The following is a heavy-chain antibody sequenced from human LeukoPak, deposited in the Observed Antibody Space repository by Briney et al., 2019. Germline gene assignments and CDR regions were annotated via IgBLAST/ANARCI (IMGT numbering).Heavy chain of an antibody. Sequence: PGGSLRLSCAASGFTFSSYGMHWVRQAPGKGLEWVAIIWYDGCNKYYADSVKGRFTISRDNSKNTLYLQMSSLRAEDTAVYYCARGPIQLWLLAFDYWGQGTLVTVSS. D-gene: IGHD5-18*01. CDR2: IWYDGCNK. CDR3: ARGPIQLWLLAFDY. J-gene: IGHJ4*02. V-gene: IGHV3-33*01. CDR1: GFTFSSYG.